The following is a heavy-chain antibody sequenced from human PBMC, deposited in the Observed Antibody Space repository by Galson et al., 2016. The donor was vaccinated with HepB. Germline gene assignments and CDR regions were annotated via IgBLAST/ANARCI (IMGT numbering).Heavy chain of an antibody. CDR1: GGSITSDHW. D-gene: IGHD3-16*01. Sequence: SETLSLTCAVSGGSITSDHWWSWIRQSPGKGLDWLVEVYHSGSTNYDPSVQSRVTVSVDKSKNQISLQLSYVTAADTAVYYCARESGIYGFRAFDIWGPGTLVTVSS. CDR3: ARESGIYGFRAFDI. V-gene: IGHV4-4*02. CDR2: VYHSGST. J-gene: IGHJ3*02.